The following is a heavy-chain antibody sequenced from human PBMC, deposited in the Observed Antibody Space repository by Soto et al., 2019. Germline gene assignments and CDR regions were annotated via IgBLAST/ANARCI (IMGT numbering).Heavy chain of an antibody. CDR1: GGAISDARFY. Sequence: QLQLQESGPGLVKPSETLSLTCSLSGGAISDARFYWGWIRQTPGKGLEWIGSIFYSGTTFFNPAIQSRATISVDTSENQFSLKLSSVTAADTALYFCARQKWEQPKWFDPWGQGTLVTVSS. CDR3: ARQKWEQPKWFDP. CDR2: IFYSGTT. V-gene: IGHV4-39*01. J-gene: IGHJ5*02. D-gene: IGHD1-26*01.